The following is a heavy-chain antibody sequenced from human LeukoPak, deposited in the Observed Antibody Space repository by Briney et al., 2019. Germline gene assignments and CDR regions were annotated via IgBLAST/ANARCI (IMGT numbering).Heavy chain of an antibody. CDR3: ARGGWELLPLGAFDI. CDR2: IYSGGNT. V-gene: IGHV3-66*01. D-gene: IGHD1-26*01. Sequence: GGSLRLSCAASGFTVTTNYMTWVRQAPGKGLEWVSVIYSGGNTYYADPVKGRFTISRDNSKNTLYLQMNSLRAEDTAVYYCARGGWELLPLGAFDIWGQGTMVTVSS. CDR1: GFTVTTNY. J-gene: IGHJ3*02.